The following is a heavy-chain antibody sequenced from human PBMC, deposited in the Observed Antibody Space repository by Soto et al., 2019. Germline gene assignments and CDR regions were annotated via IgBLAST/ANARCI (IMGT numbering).Heavy chain of an antibody. Sequence: GGSLRLSCAASGFTFSTYSMNWVRQAPXXGLEWVSSISDSSSYIYYADSVKGRFTISRDNAKNSLYLQMNSLRAEDTAVYYCARYDSSGYYWPYYYYGMDVWGQGTTVTVSS. CDR3: ARYDSSGYYWPYYYYGMDV. J-gene: IGHJ6*02. V-gene: IGHV3-21*01. CDR2: ISDSSSYI. D-gene: IGHD3-22*01. CDR1: GFTFSTYS.